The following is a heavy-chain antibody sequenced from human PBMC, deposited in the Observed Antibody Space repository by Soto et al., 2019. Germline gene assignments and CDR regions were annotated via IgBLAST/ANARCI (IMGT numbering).Heavy chain of an antibody. CDR3: ARVLGGATPFFVY. CDR1: GYIFTSYL. Sequence: ASVKVSCKASGYIFTSYLIHWVRQAPGQGLEWMGIINPSGGSANYAQKFQGRVTMTRDTSTSTVYMELSSLRSEDTAVYYCARVLGGATPFFVYWGQGTLVTVSS. D-gene: IGHD1-26*01. J-gene: IGHJ4*02. CDR2: INPSGGSA. V-gene: IGHV1-46*01.